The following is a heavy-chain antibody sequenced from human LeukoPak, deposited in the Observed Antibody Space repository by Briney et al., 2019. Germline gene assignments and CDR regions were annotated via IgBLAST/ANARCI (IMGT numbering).Heavy chain of an antibody. J-gene: IGHJ4*02. Sequence: PGGSLRLSCAASGFTFSSYWMSWVRQAPGKGLEWVANIKQDGSEKYYVDSAKGRFTISRDNAKNSLYLQMNSLRAEDTAVYYCARGSLSSSPSYWGQGTLVTVSS. CDR3: ARGSLSSSPSY. CDR1: GFTFSSYW. V-gene: IGHV3-7*01. CDR2: IKQDGSEK. D-gene: IGHD6-13*01.